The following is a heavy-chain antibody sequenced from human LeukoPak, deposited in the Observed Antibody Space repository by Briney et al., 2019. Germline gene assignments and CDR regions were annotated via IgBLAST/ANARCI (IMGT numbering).Heavy chain of an antibody. CDR1: GGSISSYY. V-gene: IGHV4-59*01. Sequence: KPSETLSLTCTVSGGSISSYYWSWIRQPPGKGLEWIGYIYYSGSTNYNPSLKSRVTISVDTSKNQFSLKLSSVTAADTAVYYCAREELRDWYFDLWGRGTLVTVSS. J-gene: IGHJ2*01. CDR2: IYYSGST. CDR3: AREELRDWYFDL. D-gene: IGHD1-26*01.